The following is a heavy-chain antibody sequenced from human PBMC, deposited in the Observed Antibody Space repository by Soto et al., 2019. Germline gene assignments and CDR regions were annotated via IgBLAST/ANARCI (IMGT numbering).Heavy chain of an antibody. CDR3: TSISYSSSWYHFDY. CDR2: IRSKAYGGTT. D-gene: IGHD6-13*01. V-gene: IGHV3-49*03. J-gene: IGHJ4*02. CDR1: GFTFGDYA. Sequence: GGSLRLSCTASGFTFGDYAMSWFRQAPGKGLEWVGFIRSKAYGGTTEYAASVKGRFTISRDDSKSIAYLQMSSLKTEDTAVYYCTSISYSSSWYHFDYWGQGTLVTVSS.